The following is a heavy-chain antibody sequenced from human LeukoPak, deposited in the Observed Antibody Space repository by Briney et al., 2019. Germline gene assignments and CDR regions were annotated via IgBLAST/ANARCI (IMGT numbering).Heavy chain of an antibody. D-gene: IGHD3-10*01. CDR2: IYYSGST. CDR3: ARMAYYYGSGRVSWFDP. V-gene: IGHV4-39*01. Sequence: SETLSLTCTVSGGSISSSSYYWGWIRQPPGKGLEWIGSIYYSGSTYYNPSLKSRVTISVDTSKNQFSLKLSSVTAADTAVYYCARMAYYYGSGRVSWFDPWGQGTLVTVSS. J-gene: IGHJ5*02. CDR1: GGSISSSSYY.